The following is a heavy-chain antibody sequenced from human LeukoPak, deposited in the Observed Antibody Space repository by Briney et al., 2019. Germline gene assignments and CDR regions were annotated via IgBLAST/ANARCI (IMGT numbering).Heavy chain of an antibody. CDR3: ARVSRYSSGWYLHAFDI. D-gene: IGHD6-19*01. Sequence: PSETLSLTCTVSGGSISSYYWSWIRQPPGKGLEWIGYIYYSGSTNYNPSLKSRVTISVDTSKNQFSLKLSSVAAADTAVYYCARVSRYSSGWYLHAFDIWGQGTMVTVSS. CDR2: IYYSGST. CDR1: GGSISSYY. V-gene: IGHV4-59*01. J-gene: IGHJ3*02.